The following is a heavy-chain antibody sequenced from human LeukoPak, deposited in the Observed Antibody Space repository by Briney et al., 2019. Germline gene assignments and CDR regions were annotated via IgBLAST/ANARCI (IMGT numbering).Heavy chain of an antibody. CDR3: ARLDVVAGRAY. CDR1: GFTFSSYA. Sequence: GGSLRLSCAASGFTFSSYAMNWVRQAPGKGLEWVSVISGNGGNTYYADSVKGRFTISRDNSKDTVYLQMNSLRAEDTAVYYCARLDVVAGRAYWGLGTLVTVSS. CDR2: ISGNGGNT. D-gene: IGHD6-19*01. J-gene: IGHJ4*02. V-gene: IGHV3-23*01.